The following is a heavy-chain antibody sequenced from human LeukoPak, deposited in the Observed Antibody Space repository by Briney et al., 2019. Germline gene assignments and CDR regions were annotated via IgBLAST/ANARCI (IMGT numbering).Heavy chain of an antibody. CDR3: VKGGIVVLISAFDI. CDR2: ISSNGGST. CDR1: GXTFSSYA. D-gene: IGHD3-22*01. Sequence: QPGGSLRLSCSASGXTFSSYAMLWVRQAPGKGLEYVSTISSNGGSTYYADSVKGRFTISRDNSKNTLYLQMSSLRAEDTAVYYCVKGGIVVLISAFDIWGQGTMVTISS. V-gene: IGHV3-64D*06. J-gene: IGHJ3*02.